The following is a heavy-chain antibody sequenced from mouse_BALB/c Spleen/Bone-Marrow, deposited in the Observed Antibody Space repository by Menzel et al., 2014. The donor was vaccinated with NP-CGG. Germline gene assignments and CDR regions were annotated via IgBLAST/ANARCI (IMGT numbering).Heavy chain of an antibody. V-gene: IGHV1-7*01. CDR1: GYTFTNYW. D-gene: IGHD1-1*01. CDR3: ARIYYYSRDY. CDR2: INPSTGYT. J-gene: IGHJ2*01. Sequence: QVQLQQSGAELAKPGASVKMSCKASGYTFTNYWMHWVKQRPGQGLEWIGYINPSTGYTEYNQKFKDKATLTADKSSSTAYMQLSSLTSEDSAVYYCARIYYYSRDYWGQGTTLTVSS.